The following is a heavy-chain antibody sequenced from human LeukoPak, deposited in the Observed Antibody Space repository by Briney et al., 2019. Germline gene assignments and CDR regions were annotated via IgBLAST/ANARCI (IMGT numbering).Heavy chain of an antibody. CDR1: GGSISSYY. D-gene: IGHD2-21*02. V-gene: IGHV4-34*01. J-gene: IGHJ6*02. CDR3: ARRRGVTPGYYYYYYGMDV. Sequence: SETLSLTCTVSGGSISSYYWSWIRQPPGKGLEWIGEINHSGSTNYNPSLKSRVTISVDTSKNQFSLKLSSVTAADTAVYYCARRRGVTPGYYYYYYGMDVWGQGTTVTVSS. CDR2: INHSGST.